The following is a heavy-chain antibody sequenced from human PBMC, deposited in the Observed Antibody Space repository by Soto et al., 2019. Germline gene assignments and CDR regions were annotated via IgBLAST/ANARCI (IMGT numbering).Heavy chain of an antibody. CDR1: GGSFNGYY. V-gene: IGHV4-34*02. CDR3: AGSPALYYYASGSRGFDP. Sequence: QVQLQQWGAGLLKASETLSLTCAVYGGSFNGYYWSWIRQPPGKGLEWIGEVHHGGNTNYNPSLTRRVTISGDTSKKQFSLKLSSVTAADTAVSYCAGSPALYYYASGSRGFDPWGQGTLVTVSS. CDR2: VHHGGNT. D-gene: IGHD3-10*01. J-gene: IGHJ5*02.